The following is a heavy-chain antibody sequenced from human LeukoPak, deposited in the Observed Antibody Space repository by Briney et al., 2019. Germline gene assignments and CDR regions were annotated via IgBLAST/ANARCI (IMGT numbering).Heavy chain of an antibody. Sequence: GGSLRLSCAASGFALSNYWMSWVRQAPGKGLEWVANINQDGREKYFVDSVKGRFAISRDNAMNSLYMQMNSLRAEDTAVYYCARYGNGAWLAHYSFDIWGQGTMVTVSS. CDR2: INQDGREK. CDR3: ARYGNGAWLAHYSFDI. CDR1: GFALSNYW. V-gene: IGHV3-7*01. J-gene: IGHJ3*02. D-gene: IGHD6-19*01.